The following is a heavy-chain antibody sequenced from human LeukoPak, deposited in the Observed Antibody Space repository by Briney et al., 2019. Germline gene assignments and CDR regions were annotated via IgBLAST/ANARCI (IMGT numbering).Heavy chain of an antibody. CDR2: FKSKTDGGTT. Sequence: PGESLRLSCAASGFTFSDAWMNWVRQAPGKGLEWVGRFKSKTDGGTTDYAAPVKGRFTISRDDSKNTLYLQMNSLKTEDTAVYYCTTRSGYYNDPFDYWGQGTLVTVSS. J-gene: IGHJ4*02. D-gene: IGHD3-3*01. V-gene: IGHV3-15*01. CDR3: TTRSGYYNDPFDY. CDR1: GFTFSDAW.